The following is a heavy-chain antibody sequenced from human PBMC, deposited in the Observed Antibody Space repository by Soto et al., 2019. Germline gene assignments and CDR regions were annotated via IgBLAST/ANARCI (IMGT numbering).Heavy chain of an antibody. V-gene: IGHV2-5*01. D-gene: IGHD3-16*01. Sequence: SGPTLVNPAQTLTLTCTFSGFSLSTTGVGVSWIRQPPGKALEWLALIYWHDDERYSPSLKSRLTITKDTSKNQVVLTMTNMDPVDTATYYCAHRGGATVGLYYFDYWGQGALVTVSS. CDR3: AHRGGATVGLYYFDY. CDR2: IYWHDDE. J-gene: IGHJ4*02. CDR1: GFSLSTTGVG.